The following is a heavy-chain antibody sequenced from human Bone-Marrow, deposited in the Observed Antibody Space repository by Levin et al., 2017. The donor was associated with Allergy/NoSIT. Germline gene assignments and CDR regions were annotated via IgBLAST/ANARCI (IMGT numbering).Heavy chain of an antibody. CDR1: GFTFDDYA. CDR3: AKDIGVNSSGPFDY. V-gene: IGHV3-9*01. D-gene: IGHD3-22*01. CDR2: ISWNSGSI. J-gene: IGHJ4*02. Sequence: GGSLRLSCAASGFTFDDYAMHWVRQAPGKGLEWVSGISWNSGSIGYADSVKGRFTISRDNAKNSLYLQMNSLRAEDTALYYCAKDIGVNSSGPFDYWGQGTLVTVSS.